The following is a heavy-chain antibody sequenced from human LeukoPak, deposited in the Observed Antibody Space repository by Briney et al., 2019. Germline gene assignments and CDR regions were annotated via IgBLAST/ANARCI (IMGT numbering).Heavy chain of an antibody. CDR3: ARDDILTGYYRGAFDI. CDR1: GFTFTDYY. D-gene: IGHD3-9*01. Sequence: GGSLRLSCAASGFTFTDYYMSWIRQAPGKGLEWVSYISSSSRYTNYADSVKGRFTISRDNAKNTLYLQMNSLRAEDTAVYYCARDDILTGYYRGAFDIWGQGTMVTVSS. CDR2: ISSSSRYT. J-gene: IGHJ3*02. V-gene: IGHV3-11*06.